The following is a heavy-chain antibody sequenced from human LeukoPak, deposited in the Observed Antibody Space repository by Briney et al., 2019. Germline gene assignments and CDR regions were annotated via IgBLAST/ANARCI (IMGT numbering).Heavy chain of an antibody. CDR2: ITWNSDSV. V-gene: IGHV3-9*01. Sequence: GGSLRLSCAASGFTFDDYAMHWVRQAPGKGLEWVSGITWNSDSVDYADSVKGRFTISRDNAKNSLYLQMNSLRAEDTALYYCGKSPGSTYYYSLVDYWGQGTLVTVTS. D-gene: IGHD3-22*01. J-gene: IGHJ4*02. CDR3: GKSPGSTYYYSLVDY. CDR1: GFTFDDYA.